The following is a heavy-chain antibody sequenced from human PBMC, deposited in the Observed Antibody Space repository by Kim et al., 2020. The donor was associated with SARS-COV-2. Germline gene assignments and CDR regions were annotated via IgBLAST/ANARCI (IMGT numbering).Heavy chain of an antibody. Sequence: KGRFTISRDNAKNSLYLQMNSLRDEDTAVYYCARELPSDYYDRSGYIIDYWGQGTLVTVSS. V-gene: IGHV3-48*02. J-gene: IGHJ4*02. D-gene: IGHD3-22*01. CDR3: ARELPSDYYDRSGYIIDY.